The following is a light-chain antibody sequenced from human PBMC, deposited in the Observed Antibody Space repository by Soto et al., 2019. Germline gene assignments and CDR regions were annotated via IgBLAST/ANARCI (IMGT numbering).Light chain of an antibody. CDR1: SSNIGSNT. J-gene: IGLJ1*01. V-gene: IGLV1-44*01. CDR3: AVWDDSLSGLV. Sequence: VLTQSPSASGTPGHRVTISCSASSSNIGSNTVNWYQQLPGTAPKVLIYSIDQRPSGVPDRFSGSKSGTSASLAISGLQSEDEADYYCAVWDDSLSGLVFGTGTKVTVL. CDR2: SID.